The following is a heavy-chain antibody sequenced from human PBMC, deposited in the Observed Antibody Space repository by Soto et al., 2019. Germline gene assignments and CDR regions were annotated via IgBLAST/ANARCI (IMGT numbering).Heavy chain of an antibody. V-gene: IGHV3-33*01. CDR3: ARDSSNWSSGY. J-gene: IGHJ4*02. CDR1: GFTFSSYG. CDR2: IWYDGSNK. Sequence: GESLRLSCAASGFTFSSYGMHWVRQAPGKGLEWVAVIWYDGSNKYYADSVKGRFTMTTDTSTSTVYMELSSLRSEDTAVYYCARDSSNWSSGYWSQGTLVTVSS. D-gene: IGHD6-13*01.